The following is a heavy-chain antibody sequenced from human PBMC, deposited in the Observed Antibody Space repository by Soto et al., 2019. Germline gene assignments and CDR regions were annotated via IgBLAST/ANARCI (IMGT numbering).Heavy chain of an antibody. J-gene: IGHJ4*02. D-gene: IGHD5-12*01. CDR2: ISYDGSNK. V-gene: IGHV3-30-3*01. Sequence: QVQLVESGGGVVQPGRSLRLSCAASGFTFSSYAMHWVRQAPGKGLEWVAVISYDGSNKYYADSVKGGFTISRNNSKNKLNMKMNSLRAEDTAVYYCARAPRDRGYSGYDWLRGFDYWGQGTLVTVSS. CDR3: ARAPRDRGYSGYDWLRGFDY. CDR1: GFTFSSYA.